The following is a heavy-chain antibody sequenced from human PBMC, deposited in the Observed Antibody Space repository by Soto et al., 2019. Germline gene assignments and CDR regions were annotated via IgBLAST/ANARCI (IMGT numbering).Heavy chain of an antibody. Sequence: QVQLVQSGAEVKKPGASVKVSCKASGYTFTSYAMHWVRQAPGQRLEWMGWINAGNGNTKYSQKFQGRVTITRDTSESTDYMELSRLRSEDTAVYYCARGPGGPDGPGDYWGQGTLVTVSS. CDR2: INAGNGNT. CDR1: GYTFTSYA. CDR3: ARGPGGPDGPGDY. V-gene: IGHV1-3*01. J-gene: IGHJ4*02. D-gene: IGHD2-15*01.